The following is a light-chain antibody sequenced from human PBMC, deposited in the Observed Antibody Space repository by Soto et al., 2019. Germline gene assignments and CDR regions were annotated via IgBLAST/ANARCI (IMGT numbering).Light chain of an antibody. V-gene: IGLV2-14*01. CDR1: SSDVGGYNY. CDR3: TSYTSSSTYV. CDR2: EVR. Sequence: QSALTQPASVSGSPGQSITISCTGTSSDVGGYNYVSWYQQHPGKAPKLLIYEVRHRPSGISNRFSGSKSGNTASLTISGLRAEDEADFYCTSYTSSSTYVFGTGTKLTVL. J-gene: IGLJ1*01.